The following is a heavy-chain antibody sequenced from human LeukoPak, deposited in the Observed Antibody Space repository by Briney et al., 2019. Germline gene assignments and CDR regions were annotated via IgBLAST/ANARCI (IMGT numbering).Heavy chain of an antibody. J-gene: IGHJ3*02. D-gene: IGHD3-16*02. CDR3: ARRLYQLSRYAFDI. Sequence: SGTLSLTCAVSGGSISSSNWWSWVRQPPGKGLEWIGEIYHSGSTNSESTNYNTSLKSRVTISVDKSKNQFSLKLNSVTAADTAVYYCARRLYQLSRYAFDIWGQGTMVTVSS. CDR2: IYHSGSTNSEST. CDR1: GGSISSSNW. V-gene: IGHV4-4*02.